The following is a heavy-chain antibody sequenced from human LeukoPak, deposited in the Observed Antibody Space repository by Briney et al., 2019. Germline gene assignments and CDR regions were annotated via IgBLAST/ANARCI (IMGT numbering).Heavy chain of an antibody. V-gene: IGHV3-33*06. D-gene: IGHD6-19*01. CDR1: GFTLSSYG. CDR2: IWYDGSKK. J-gene: IGHJ4*02. CDR3: AKDRAHYSSGWRGFFDY. Sequence: PGGSLRLSCAASGFTLSSYGMHWVRQAPGKGLEWLAVIWYDGSKKYYADSVKGRFTISTDNSKNTLYLQMNSLRAEDTAVYYCAKDRAHYSSGWRGFFDYWGQGTLVTVSS.